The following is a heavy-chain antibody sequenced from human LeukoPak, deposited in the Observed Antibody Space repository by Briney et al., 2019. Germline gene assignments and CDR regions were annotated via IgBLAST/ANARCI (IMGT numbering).Heavy chain of an antibody. CDR2: ISYDGSNK. CDR1: GFTFSSYG. Sequence: GRSLRLSCAASGFTFSSYGMHWVRQAPGKGLEWVAVISYDGSNKYYADSVKGRFTISRDNAKNSLYLQMNSLRAEDTAVYYCARGLGRDGYIPYYFDYWGQGTLVTVSS. CDR3: ARGLGRDGYIPYYFDY. D-gene: IGHD5-24*01. V-gene: IGHV3-30*03. J-gene: IGHJ4*02.